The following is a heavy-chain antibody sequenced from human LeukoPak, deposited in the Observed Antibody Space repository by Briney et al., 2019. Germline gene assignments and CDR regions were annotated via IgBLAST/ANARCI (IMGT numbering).Heavy chain of an antibody. J-gene: IGHJ6*03. D-gene: IGHD1-26*01. CDR3: ARVVGATSAGRYYYYYMDV. CDR1: GGSISSGSYY. CDR2: IYTSGST. Sequence: SETLSLTCTVSGGSISSGSYYWSWIRQPAGKGLEWIGRIYTSGSTNYNPSLKSRVTISVDTSKNQFSLKLSSVTAADTAVYYCARVVGATSAGRYYYYYMDVWGKGTTVTISS. V-gene: IGHV4-61*02.